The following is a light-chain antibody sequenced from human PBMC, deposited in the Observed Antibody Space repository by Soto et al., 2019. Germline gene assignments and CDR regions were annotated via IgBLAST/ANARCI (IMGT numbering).Light chain of an antibody. V-gene: IGLV2-14*03. CDR1: SSDVGGYNY. J-gene: IGLJ3*02. CDR3: SSYTCISTPNWV. CDR2: DVN. Sequence: QSALTQPASVSGSPGQSITISCTGTSSDVGGYNYVSWYQQYPGKAPKLMIHDVNNRPSGVSDRFSGSKSGNTASLTISGLQAEDEADYYCSSYTCISTPNWVFGGGTKLTVL.